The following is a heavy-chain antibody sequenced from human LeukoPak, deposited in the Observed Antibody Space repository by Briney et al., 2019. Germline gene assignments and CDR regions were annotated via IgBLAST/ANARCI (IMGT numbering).Heavy chain of an antibody. J-gene: IGHJ4*02. CDR1: GYSFSSYW. V-gene: IGHV5-10-1*01. CDR2: IDPSDSYT. D-gene: IGHD2-15*01. CDR3: ARARFCSGGSCYAEY. Sequence: GESLRISCKGSGYSFSSYWINWVRQMPGKGLEWMGRIDPSDSYTNYNPSFQGHVTISADKSISTAYLQWSSLMASDTAMYYCARARFCSGGSCYAEYWGQGTLVTVSS.